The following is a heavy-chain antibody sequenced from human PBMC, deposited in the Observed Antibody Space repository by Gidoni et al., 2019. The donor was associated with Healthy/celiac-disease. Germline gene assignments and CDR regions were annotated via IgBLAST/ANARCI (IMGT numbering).Heavy chain of an antibody. CDR1: GFPFSSYS. Sequence: EVQLVESGGGLVKPGGSLRLSCAASGFPFSSYSMNWVRQAPGKGLEWVSSISSSSSYIYYADSVKGRFTISRDNAKNSLYLQMNSLRAEDTAVYYCAREGYYDSSGYYYNGGGVYWGQGTLVTVSS. CDR2: ISSSSSYI. CDR3: AREGYYDSSGYYYNGGGVY. D-gene: IGHD3-22*01. J-gene: IGHJ4*02. V-gene: IGHV3-21*01.